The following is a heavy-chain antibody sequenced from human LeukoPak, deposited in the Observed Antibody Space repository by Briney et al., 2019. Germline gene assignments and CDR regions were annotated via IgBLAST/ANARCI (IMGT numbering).Heavy chain of an antibody. CDR1: GYTFTNYA. CDR2: ISGYNENI. V-gene: IGHV1-18*01. J-gene: IGHJ4*02. D-gene: IGHD1-14*01. CDR3: ARDLRMTTFEY. Sequence: ASVKVSCKASGYTFTNYAISWVRQAPGQGLEWMGRISGYNENIDYAQIFQGRVTMTTDTSTSTAYMELRSLRSDDTAVYYCARDLRMTTFEYWGQGTLVTVSS.